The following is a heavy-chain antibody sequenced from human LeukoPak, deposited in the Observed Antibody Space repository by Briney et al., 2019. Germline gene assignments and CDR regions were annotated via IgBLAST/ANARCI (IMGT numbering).Heavy chain of an antibody. Sequence: SETLSLTCAVYGGSFSGYYWSWIRQPTGKGLEWIGEINHSGSTNYNPSLKSRVTISVDTSKNQFSLKLSSVTAADTAVYYCARGHYSSSWYNWFDPWGQGTLVTVSS. CDR2: INHSGST. CDR1: GGSFSGYY. D-gene: IGHD6-13*01. V-gene: IGHV4-34*01. CDR3: ARGHYSSSWYNWFDP. J-gene: IGHJ5*02.